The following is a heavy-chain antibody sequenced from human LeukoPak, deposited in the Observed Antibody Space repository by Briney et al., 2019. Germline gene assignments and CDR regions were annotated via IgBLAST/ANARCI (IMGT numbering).Heavy chain of an antibody. V-gene: IGHV3-7*01. CDR2: INPDGSAK. D-gene: IGHD4-17*01. CDR1: GFTFSSYW. CDR3: VATTVTTRAFDD. J-gene: IGHJ4*02. Sequence: GGSLRLSCAASGFTFSSYWMSWARQAPGKGLEWVANINPDGSAKYYVDSVKGRFTIPRDNAKSSLHLQMNSLRAEDTAVYYCVATTVTTRAFDDWGQGTLVTVSS.